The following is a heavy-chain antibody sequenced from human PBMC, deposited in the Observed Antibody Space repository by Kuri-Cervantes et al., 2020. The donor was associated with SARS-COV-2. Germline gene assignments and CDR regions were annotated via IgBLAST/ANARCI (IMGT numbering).Heavy chain of an antibody. CDR1: GFSLSRYT. CDR2: ISGSGSYI. CDR3: ASEDNIMDY. J-gene: IGHJ4*02. Sequence: GESLKISCAASGFSLSRYTMNWVRQAPGKALEWVSSISGSGSYIYYADSVKGRFTISKESGENSLYLHMNSLRGDDTAVYYCASEDNIMDYWGQGTLVTVSS. V-gene: IGHV3-21*01. D-gene: IGHD3-16*01.